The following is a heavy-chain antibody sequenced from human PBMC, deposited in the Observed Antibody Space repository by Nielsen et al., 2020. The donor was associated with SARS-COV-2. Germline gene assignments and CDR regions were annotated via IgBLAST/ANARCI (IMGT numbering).Heavy chain of an antibody. V-gene: IGHV3-7*01. J-gene: IGHJ6*03. CDR3: ARRPYSSSSSTAGSYYYYMDV. Sequence: GESLKISCAASGFTFSSYWMSWVRQAPGKGLEWVANIKQDGSEKYYVDSVKGRFTISRDNAKNSLYLQMNSLRAEDTAVYYCARRPYSSSSSTAGSYYYYMDVWGKGTTVTVSS. D-gene: IGHD6-6*01. CDR1: GFTFSSYW. CDR2: IKQDGSEK.